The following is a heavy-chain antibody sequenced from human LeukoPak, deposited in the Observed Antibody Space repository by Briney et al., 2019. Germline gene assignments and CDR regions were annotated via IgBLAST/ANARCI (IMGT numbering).Heavy chain of an antibody. J-gene: IGHJ6*03. Sequence: SETLSLTCTVSGGSISINSYYWGWIRQPPGKGLEWIGSIYYSGGTYYNPSLRSRLTISVDTSKYQFSLKLSSVTPADTAVYYCARGRYYYDSGGYQSPYYYMDVWGKGTTVTVSS. CDR2: IYYSGGT. CDR1: GGSISINSYY. V-gene: IGHV4-39*01. D-gene: IGHD3-22*01. CDR3: ARGRYYYDSGGYQSPYYYMDV.